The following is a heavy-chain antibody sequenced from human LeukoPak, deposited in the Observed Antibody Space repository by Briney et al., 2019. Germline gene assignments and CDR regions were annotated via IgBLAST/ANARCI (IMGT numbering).Heavy chain of an antibody. Sequence: PSETLSLTCAVSGYSISSGYYWGWIRQPPGKGLEWIGSIYHSGSTYYNPSLKSRVTTSVDTSKNQFSLSLSSVTAADTAVYYCARSYYDSRGRFDPWGQGTLVTVSS. J-gene: IGHJ5*02. CDR2: IYHSGST. CDR3: ARSYYDSRGRFDP. V-gene: IGHV4-38-2*01. CDR1: GYSISSGYY. D-gene: IGHD3-22*01.